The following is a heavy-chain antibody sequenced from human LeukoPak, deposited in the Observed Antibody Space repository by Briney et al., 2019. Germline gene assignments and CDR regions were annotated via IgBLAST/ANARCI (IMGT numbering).Heavy chain of an antibody. V-gene: IGHV1-18*04. CDR3: ASLKNSYDSSGYLVTDAFDI. CDR2: ISAYNGNT. J-gene: IGHJ3*02. D-gene: IGHD3-22*01. CDR1: GYTFTGYY. Sequence: ASVKVSCRASGYTFTGYYMHWVRQAPGQGLEWMGWISAYNGNTNYEQKLQGRVTMTTDTSTSTAYMELRSLRSDDTAVYYCASLKNSYDSSGYLVTDAFDIWGQGTMVTVSS.